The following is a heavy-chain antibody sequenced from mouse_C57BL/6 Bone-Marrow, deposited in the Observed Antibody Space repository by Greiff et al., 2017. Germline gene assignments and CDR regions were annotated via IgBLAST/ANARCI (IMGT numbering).Heavy chain of an antibody. V-gene: IGHV2-2*01. CDR1: GFSLTSYG. CDR3: ARGLGCFAY. J-gene: IGHJ3*01. CDR2: IWSGGST. Sequence: QVQLKQSGPGLVQPSQSLSITCTVSGFSLTSYGVHWVRQSPGKGLEWLGVIWSGGSTDYNAAFISRLSISKDNSKSQVFFKMNSLQADDTAIYYCARGLGCFAYWGQGTLVTVSA. D-gene: IGHD4-1*01.